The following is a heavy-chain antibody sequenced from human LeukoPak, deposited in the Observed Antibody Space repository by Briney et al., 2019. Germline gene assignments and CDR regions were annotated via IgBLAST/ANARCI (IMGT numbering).Heavy chain of an antibody. CDR1: GGSISSYY. Sequence: PSETLSLTCTVSGGSISSYYWSWIRQPPGKGLEWIGYIYYSGSTNYNPSLKSRVTISVDTSKNQFSLKLSSVTAADTAVYYCASRDTAMAKPHYYYYYGMDVWGQGTTVTVSS. CDR2: IYYSGST. CDR3: ASRDTAMAKPHYYYYYGMDV. D-gene: IGHD5-18*01. V-gene: IGHV4-59*08. J-gene: IGHJ6*02.